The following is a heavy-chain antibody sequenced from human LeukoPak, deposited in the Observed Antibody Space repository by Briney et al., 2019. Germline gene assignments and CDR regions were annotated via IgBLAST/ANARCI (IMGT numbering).Heavy chain of an antibody. CDR3: ANRIAVAGNS. V-gene: IGHV3-48*03. CDR1: GFTLSSYE. Sequence: GGSLRLSCAASGFTLSSYEMNWVRQAPGKGLEWVSYISSSGSTIYYADSVKGRFTISRDNSKNTLYLQMNSLRAEDTAVYYCANRIAVAGNSWGQGSLVTVSS. D-gene: IGHD6-19*01. J-gene: IGHJ4*02. CDR2: ISSSGSTI.